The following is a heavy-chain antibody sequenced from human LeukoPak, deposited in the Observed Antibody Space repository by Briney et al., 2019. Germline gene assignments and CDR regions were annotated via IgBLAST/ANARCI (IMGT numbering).Heavy chain of an antibody. CDR1: GFTFANYA. J-gene: IGHJ4*02. Sequence: GGSLRLSCAASGFTFANYAMSWVRQAPGKGLEWVSTISSTRGSTYYADSVKGRFTISRDNSKNTLYLQMNSLRVEDTAIYYCAKDPSPYCGGDCYFDCWGQGTLVTVSS. V-gene: IGHV3-23*01. D-gene: IGHD2-21*02. CDR3: AKDPSPYCGGDCYFDC. CDR2: ISSTRGST.